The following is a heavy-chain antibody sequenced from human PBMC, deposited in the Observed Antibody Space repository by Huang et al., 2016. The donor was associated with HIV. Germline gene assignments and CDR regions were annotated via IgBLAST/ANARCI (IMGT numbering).Heavy chain of an antibody. CDR1: GYTFTNYD. CDR3: ARGFGINYNHEAFDV. V-gene: IGHV1-8*01. J-gene: IGHJ3*01. D-gene: IGHD3-10*01. CDR2: MNPKSGNV. Sequence: QIQLAQSGAEVKKPGASVKVSCKASGYTFTNYDINWGRQASGQGREWMGLMNPKSGNVGYTQKCQGRVAILRNSSINTAYLEVTSLTSEDTAVYYCARGFGINYNHEAFDVWGQGTMVTVSS.